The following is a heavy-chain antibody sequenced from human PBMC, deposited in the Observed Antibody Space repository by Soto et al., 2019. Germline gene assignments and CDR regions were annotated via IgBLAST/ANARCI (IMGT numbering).Heavy chain of an antibody. CDR1: GYTFTSYA. CDR2: INAGNGNT. V-gene: IGHV1-3*01. CDR3: ARTAAGNYYYYYMAV. D-gene: IGHD6-13*01. J-gene: IGHJ6*03. Sequence: QVPLVQSGAEVKKPGASVKVSCKASGYTFTSYAMHWVRQAPGQRLEWMGWINAGNGNTKYSQKFQGRVTITRDTSASTAYMELSSLRSEDTAVYYCARTAAGNYYYYYMAVWGKGTTVTVSS.